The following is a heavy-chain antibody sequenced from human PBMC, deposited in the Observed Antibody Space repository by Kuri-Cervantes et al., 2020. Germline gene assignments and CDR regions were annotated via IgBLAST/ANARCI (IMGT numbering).Heavy chain of an antibody. Sequence: GGSLRLSCAASGFTFSSYDMHWVRQAPGKGLEWVAVISYDGSNKYYADSVKGRFTISRDNSKNTLYLQMNSLRAEDTAVYYCARANGIATNKNWFDPWGQGTLVTVSS. CDR1: GFTFSSYD. CDR2: ISYDGSNK. D-gene: IGHD6-13*01. V-gene: IGHV3-30*03. J-gene: IGHJ5*02. CDR3: ARANGIATNKNWFDP.